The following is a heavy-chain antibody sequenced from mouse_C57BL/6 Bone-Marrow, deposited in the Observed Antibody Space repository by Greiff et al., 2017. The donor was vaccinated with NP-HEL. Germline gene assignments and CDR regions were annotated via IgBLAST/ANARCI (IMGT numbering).Heavy chain of an antibody. CDR2: VDPSDSYT. CDR1: GYTFTSYW. J-gene: IGHJ3*01. CDR3: ARGAY. V-gene: IGHV1-69*01. Sequence: QVQLQQPGAELVMPGASVKLSCKASGYTFTSYWMHWVKQRPGQGLEWIGEVDPSDSYTNYNQKFKGNSTLTVDKSSSTAYMQLSSLTSEDSAVYYCARGAYWGQGTLVTVSA.